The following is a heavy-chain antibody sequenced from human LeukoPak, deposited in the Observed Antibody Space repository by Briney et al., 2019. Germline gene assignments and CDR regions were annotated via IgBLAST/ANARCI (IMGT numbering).Heavy chain of an antibody. V-gene: IGHV1-18*01. J-gene: IGHJ5*02. Sequence: GASVKVSCKASGYTFNNYGISWVRQAPGQGLEWMGWINAYNGNTNYAQKFQVRVTMTTDTSTSTAYMELRSLRSDDTAVYYCARAPESVNWFDPWGQGTLVTVSS. CDR1: GYTFNNYG. CDR2: INAYNGNT. CDR3: ARAPESVNWFDP.